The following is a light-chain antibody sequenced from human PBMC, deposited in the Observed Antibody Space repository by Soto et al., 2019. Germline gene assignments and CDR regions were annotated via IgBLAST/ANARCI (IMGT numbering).Light chain of an antibody. CDR1: SSNIGTNT. V-gene: IGLV1-44*01. CDR2: NNN. CDR3: AAWDDSLNGFYV. J-gene: IGLJ1*01. Sequence: QSALTQPPSASGTPGQRVTISCSGSSSNIGTNTVNWYLQPPGTAPKLLIYNNNQRPSGVPERFSGSKSGTSASLAISGLQSEDEADYYCAAWDDSLNGFYVFGSGTKVTVL.